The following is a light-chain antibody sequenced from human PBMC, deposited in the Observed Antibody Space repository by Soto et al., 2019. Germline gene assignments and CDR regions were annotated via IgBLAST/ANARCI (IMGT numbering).Light chain of an antibody. Sequence: EIVLMQSPGTLSLSPGERATLSCRASQTMTRAYLAWYQQKPGQAPRLLIYAASYRATGIPDKFSGSGSGTDFSLTISRLEPEDSAVYYCHQYHSPPQTFGHGTKVEIK. CDR2: AAS. CDR1: QTMTRAY. CDR3: HQYHSPPQT. V-gene: IGKV3-20*01. J-gene: IGKJ2*01.